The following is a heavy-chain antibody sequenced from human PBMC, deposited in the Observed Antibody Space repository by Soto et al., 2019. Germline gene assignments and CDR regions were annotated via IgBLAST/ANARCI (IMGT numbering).Heavy chain of an antibody. CDR3: ARGVEYSSSSGYYYYGMDV. J-gene: IGHJ6*02. Sequence: SVKVSCKASGGTFSSYAISWGRQAPGQGLEWMGGIIPIFGTANYAQKFQGRVTITADESTSTAYMELSSLRSEDTAVYYCARGVEYSSSSGYYYYGMDVWGQGTTVTVSS. D-gene: IGHD6-6*01. CDR2: IIPIFGTA. V-gene: IGHV1-69*13. CDR1: GGTFSSYA.